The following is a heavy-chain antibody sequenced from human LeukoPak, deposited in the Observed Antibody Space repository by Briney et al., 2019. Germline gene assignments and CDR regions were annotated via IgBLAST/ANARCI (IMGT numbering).Heavy chain of an antibody. J-gene: IGHJ4*02. D-gene: IGHD3-10*01. CDR2: ISYDGSNK. CDR1: GFTFSSYG. Sequence: GGSLRLSCAASGFTFSSYGMHWVRQAPGKGLEWVAVISYDGSNKYYADSVKGRFTISRDNSKNTLYLQMNSLRAEDTAVYYCARVGMVRGVMVDYWGQGTLVTVSS. CDR3: ARVGMVRGVMVDY. V-gene: IGHV3-30*03.